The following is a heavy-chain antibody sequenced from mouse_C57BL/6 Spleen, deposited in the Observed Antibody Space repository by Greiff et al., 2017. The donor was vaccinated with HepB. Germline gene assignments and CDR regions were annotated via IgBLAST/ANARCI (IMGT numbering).Heavy chain of an antibody. CDR1: GYTFTSYG. D-gene: IGHD3-2*02. Sequence: QVHVKQSGAELARPGASVKLSCKASGYTFTSYGISWVKQRTGQGLEWIGEIYPRSGNTYYNEKFKGKATLTADKSSSTAYMELRSLTSEDSAVYFCARKGNSSGYSYDDWGQGTTLTVSS. V-gene: IGHV1-81*01. CDR2: IYPRSGNT. J-gene: IGHJ2*01. CDR3: ARKGNSSGYSYDD.